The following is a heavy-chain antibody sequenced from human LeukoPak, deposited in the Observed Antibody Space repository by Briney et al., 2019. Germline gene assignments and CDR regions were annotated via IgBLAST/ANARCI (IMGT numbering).Heavy chain of an antibody. CDR1: GGSISSGSYY. D-gene: IGHD4-23*01. CDR3: VRLSVVSPHWYFDL. CDR2: IYTTGPT. V-gene: IGHV4-61*02. J-gene: IGHJ2*01. Sequence: SETLSLTCTVSGGSISSGSYYWSWIRQPAGKGLEWIGRIYTTGPTNYNPSLKSRVTISLDTSKNQFSLKLSSVTAADTAVYYCVRLSVVSPHWYFDLWGRGTLVTVSS.